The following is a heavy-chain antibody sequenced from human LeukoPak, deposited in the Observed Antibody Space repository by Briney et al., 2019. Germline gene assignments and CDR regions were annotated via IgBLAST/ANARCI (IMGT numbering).Heavy chain of an antibody. D-gene: IGHD2-2*01. Sequence: TFSSYAMNWVRQPPGKGLEWIGSIYYSGSTYYNPSLKSRVTISVDTSKNQFSLKLSSVTAADTAVYYCARAGSTSCYGCYMDVWGKGTTVTVSS. CDR1: TFSSYA. CDR3: ARAGSTSCYGCYMDV. CDR2: IYYSGST. V-gene: IGHV4-39*07. J-gene: IGHJ6*03.